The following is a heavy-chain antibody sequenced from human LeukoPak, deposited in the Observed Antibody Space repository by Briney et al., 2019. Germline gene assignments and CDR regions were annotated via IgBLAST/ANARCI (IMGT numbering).Heavy chain of an antibody. V-gene: IGHV3-23*01. Sequence: GGPLRLSCAASGFTFSNFAMSWVRQAPGKGLDWVSVIGGSGGSTYYADSVKGRFTISRDNSKSTLYLQMNSLRAEDTAAYYCAKASCSSASCYRFVSWGQGTLVTVSS. CDR1: GFTFSNFA. CDR3: AKASCSSASCYRFVS. J-gene: IGHJ4*02. CDR2: IGGSGGST. D-gene: IGHD2-2*01.